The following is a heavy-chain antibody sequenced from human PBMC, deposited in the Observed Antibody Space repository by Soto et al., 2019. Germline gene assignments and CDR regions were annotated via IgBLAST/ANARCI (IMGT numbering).Heavy chain of an antibody. CDR1: GFTFSSYW. Sequence: PGGSLRLSCAASGFTFSSYWMAWVRQAPGKGLEWVANIKQDGSEIYYVDSVKGRFTISRDNAKNSLFLQMNSLRAEDTAVYYCAGGRQYFDTWGQGTLVTVSS. J-gene: IGHJ4*02. CDR2: IKQDGSEI. D-gene: IGHD3-9*01. CDR3: AGGRQYFDT. V-gene: IGHV3-7*05.